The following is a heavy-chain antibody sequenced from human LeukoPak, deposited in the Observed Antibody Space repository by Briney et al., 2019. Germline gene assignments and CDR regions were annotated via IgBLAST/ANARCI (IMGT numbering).Heavy chain of an antibody. D-gene: IGHD2-2*01. CDR2: IYYRGST. Sequence: QASQTLSLTCTVSGGSISSGGYYWSWIRQHPGKGLEWIGYIYYRGSTYYNPSLKSRVTISVDTSKNQFSLKLSAVTAADTAVYYCARDRFVVVPAAMWWFDPWGQGTLVTVSS. V-gene: IGHV4-31*03. J-gene: IGHJ5*02. CDR3: ARDRFVVVPAAMWWFDP. CDR1: GGSISSGGYY.